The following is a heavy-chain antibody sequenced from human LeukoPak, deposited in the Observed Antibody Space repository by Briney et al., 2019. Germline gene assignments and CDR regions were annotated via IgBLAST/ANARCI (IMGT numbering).Heavy chain of an antibody. J-gene: IGHJ4*02. CDR1: GGSISSYY. Sequence: SETMSLTCTVSGGSISSYYWSWIRQPPGKGLEWIGYIYYSGSTNYNPSLKSRVTISVDTSKNQFSLKLSSVTAADTAVYYCARATYDFWSGYYTPQFDYWGQGTLVTVSS. CDR2: IYYSGST. D-gene: IGHD3-3*01. V-gene: IGHV4-59*01. CDR3: ARATYDFWSGYYTPQFDY.